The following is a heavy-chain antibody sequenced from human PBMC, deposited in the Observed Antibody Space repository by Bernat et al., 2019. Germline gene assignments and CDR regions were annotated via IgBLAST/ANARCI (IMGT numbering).Heavy chain of an antibody. J-gene: IGHJ4*02. Sequence: QITLKESGPTLVKPTQTLTLTCTLSGFSISTRGVGVGWIRQPPAKALEWLALIYWDDDKRYNPSLKSRLSVTKDTSKNQVVLTMTNVDPEDTATYFCAHRLSLRRDYNYGRSDYWGQGTLVTVSS. D-gene: IGHD4-11*01. CDR1: GFSISTRGVG. CDR3: AHRLSLRRDYNYGRSDY. CDR2: IYWDDDK. V-gene: IGHV2-5*02.